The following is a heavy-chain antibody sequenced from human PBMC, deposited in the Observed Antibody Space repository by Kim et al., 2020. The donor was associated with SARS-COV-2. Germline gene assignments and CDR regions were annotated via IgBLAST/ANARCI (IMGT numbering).Heavy chain of an antibody. D-gene: IGHD5-18*01. CDR2: INHSGST. J-gene: IGHJ4*02. CDR1: GGSFSGYY. V-gene: IGHV4-34*01. CDR3: ARVRRGVQLWLRVTRYYFDY. Sequence: SETLSLTCAVYGGSFSGYYWSWIRQPPGKGLEWIGEINHSGSTNYNPALKSRVTISVDTSKNQFSLKLSSVTAADTAVYYCARVRRGVQLWLRVTRYYFDYWGQGTLVTVSS.